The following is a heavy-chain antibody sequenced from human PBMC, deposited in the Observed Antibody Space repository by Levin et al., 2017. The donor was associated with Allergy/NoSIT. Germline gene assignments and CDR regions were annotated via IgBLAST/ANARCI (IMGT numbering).Heavy chain of an antibody. J-gene: IGHJ4*02. Sequence: GGSLRLSCAASGFTFSSYAMSWVRQAPGKGLEWVSTMTGSGGYTYYPDSVRGRFTISRDNSKNTLFLQMNSLRAEDTAVYYCAKGTESERWVRFDYWGQGTLVTVSS. CDR1: GFTFSSYA. D-gene: IGHD5-24*01. V-gene: IGHV3-23*01. CDR2: MTGSGGYT. CDR3: AKGTESERWVRFDY.